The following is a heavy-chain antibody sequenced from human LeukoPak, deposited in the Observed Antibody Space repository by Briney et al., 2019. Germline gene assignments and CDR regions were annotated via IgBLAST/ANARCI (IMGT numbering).Heavy chain of an antibody. Sequence: SETLSLTCTVSGGSISSSTYYWGWIRQPPGKGLEWIGTIYYSGSTYYNPSLKSRVTIPVHTSKNQFSLRLTSVTAADTAVYYCARRGGYYGSGGNWFDPWGQGTLVTVSS. CDR2: IYYSGST. V-gene: IGHV4-39*01. D-gene: IGHD3-10*01. CDR1: GGSISSSTYY. J-gene: IGHJ5*02. CDR3: ARRGGYYGSGGNWFDP.